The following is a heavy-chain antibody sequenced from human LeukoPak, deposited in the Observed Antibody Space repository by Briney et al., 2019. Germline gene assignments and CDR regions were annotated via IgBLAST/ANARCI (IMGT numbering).Heavy chain of an antibody. CDR1: GGTFSSYA. CDR3: ATHRPECSSTSCYAFDI. V-gene: IGHV1-69*01. Sequence: SVKVSCKASGGTFSSYAISWVRQAPGQGLEWMGGIIPIFGTANYAQKFQGRVTITADESTSTAYMELSSLRSEDTAVYYCATHRPECSSTSCYAFDIWGQGTMVTVSS. J-gene: IGHJ3*02. D-gene: IGHD2-2*01. CDR2: IIPIFGTA.